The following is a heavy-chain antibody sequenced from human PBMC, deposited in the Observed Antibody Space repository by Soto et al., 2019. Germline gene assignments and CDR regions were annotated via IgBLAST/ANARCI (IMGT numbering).Heavy chain of an antibody. Sequence: GGSLRLSCAASGFTFDDYTMHWVRQAPGKGLEWVSLMSWDGGSTYYADSVKGRFTISRDNSKNSLYLQMNSLRTEDTDLYYCVKDKGRHYDSSGYYFDYWGQGTLVTVSS. D-gene: IGHD3-22*01. CDR3: VKDKGRHYDSSGYYFDY. V-gene: IGHV3-43*01. CDR2: MSWDGGST. J-gene: IGHJ4*02. CDR1: GFTFDDYT.